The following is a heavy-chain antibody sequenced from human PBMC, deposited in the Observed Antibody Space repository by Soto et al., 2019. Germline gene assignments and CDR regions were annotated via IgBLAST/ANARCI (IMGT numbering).Heavy chain of an antibody. J-gene: IGHJ6*02. V-gene: IGHV4-4*07. D-gene: IGHD6-6*01. CDR1: GGSISYYY. Sequence: PSETLSLTCIVSGGSISYYYWSWIRQPAGKGLEWIGRIYSSGSTHYNPSLKSRVTMSVDMSKNQFSLKMSSVTAADTAVYYCARAAHHHYYYYGMDVWGQGTTVTVSS. CDR3: ARAAHHHYYYYGMDV. CDR2: IYSSGST.